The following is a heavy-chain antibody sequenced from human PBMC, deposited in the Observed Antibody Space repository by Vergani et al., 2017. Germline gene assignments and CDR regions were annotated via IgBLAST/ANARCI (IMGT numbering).Heavy chain of an antibody. J-gene: IGHJ4*02. CDR2: TRYDGIVE. CDR3: ATAGAAYCRGASCYDFFVY. Sequence: QVQLVESGGGVVQPGGSLRLSCAASGFTFTNYGMHWVRQAPGKGLDCVAFTRYDGIVEYYGDSVRGRFTISRDNSKSNLYLQMNRLRTEDTAVYYCATAGAAYCRGASCYDFFVYWGEVTLVTVAS. CDR1: GFTFTNYG. V-gene: IGHV3-30*02. D-gene: IGHD2-15*01.